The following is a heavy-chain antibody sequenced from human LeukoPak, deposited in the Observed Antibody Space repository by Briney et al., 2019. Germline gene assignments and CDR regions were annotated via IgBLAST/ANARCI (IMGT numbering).Heavy chain of an antibody. V-gene: IGHV5-51*01. CDR2: IYPGDSDT. Sequence: GESLKISCKGSGYNFNTYWVAWVRQMPGKGLEWMGIIYPGDSDTRYSPSFQGQVTISADKSISTAYLQWSSLKASDTAMYYCARHNSLTMVRGVTNYFDYWGQGTLVTVSS. J-gene: IGHJ4*02. CDR3: ARHNSLTMVRGVTNYFDY. CDR1: GYNFNTYW. D-gene: IGHD3-10*01.